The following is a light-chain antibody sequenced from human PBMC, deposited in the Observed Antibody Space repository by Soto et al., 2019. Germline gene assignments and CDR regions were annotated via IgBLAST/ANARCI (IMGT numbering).Light chain of an antibody. CDR1: SSDVGGYKY. V-gene: IGLV2-14*01. Sequence: QSALTQPASVSKSPGQSITISCTGTSSDVGGYKYVSWYQQHPGKAPKVMIYDVSNRPSGVSNRFSGSKSGNTAFLIIFGLQAEDEADYYCSSYTSSSTYVFGTGTKVTVL. J-gene: IGLJ1*01. CDR2: DVS. CDR3: SSYTSSSTYV.